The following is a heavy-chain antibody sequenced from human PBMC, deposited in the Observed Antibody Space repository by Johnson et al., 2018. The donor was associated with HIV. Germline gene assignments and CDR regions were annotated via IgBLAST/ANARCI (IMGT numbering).Heavy chain of an antibody. V-gene: IGHV3-66*01. CDR2: IYSGGST. Sequence: VQLVESGGGLVQPGGSLRLSCAASGFTVSSNYMSWVRQAPGKGLEWVSVIYSGGSTYYADSVKGRFTISRDNSKNMLYLQMNSLRVEDTAVYYWAKESSSGWDPISFDIWGQGTMVTVSS. CDR1: GFTVSSNY. J-gene: IGHJ3*02. D-gene: IGHD6-19*01. CDR3: AKESSSGWDPISFDI.